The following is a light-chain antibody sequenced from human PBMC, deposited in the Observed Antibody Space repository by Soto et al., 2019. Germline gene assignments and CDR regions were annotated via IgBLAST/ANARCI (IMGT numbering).Light chain of an antibody. Sequence: DIVMTQSPAARSVSPGERATLSCRASQSVGSSVAWYQQKPGQAPRFLMYGASTRAAGVPARFSGSGSGTEFSLTISSLQSEDFAVYYCQHYNTWPPGTFGQGTKLEIK. CDR2: GAS. CDR1: QSVGSS. J-gene: IGKJ2*02. CDR3: QHYNTWPPGT. V-gene: IGKV3-15*01.